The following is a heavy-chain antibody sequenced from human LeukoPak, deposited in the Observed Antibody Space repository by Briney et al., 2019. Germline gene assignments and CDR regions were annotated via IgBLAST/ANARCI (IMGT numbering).Heavy chain of an antibody. CDR1: GFTFRTYW. Sequence: GGSLRLSCAASGFTFRTYWMSWVREAPGKGLEWVASINQGGSETYYVESVKGRFTISRDNAMNSFFLQMNSLRAEDTAVYYCARLIGDRTIYDYWGQGTLVTVSS. D-gene: IGHD6-6*01. CDR3: ARLIGDRTIYDY. V-gene: IGHV3-7*01. J-gene: IGHJ4*02. CDR2: INQGGSET.